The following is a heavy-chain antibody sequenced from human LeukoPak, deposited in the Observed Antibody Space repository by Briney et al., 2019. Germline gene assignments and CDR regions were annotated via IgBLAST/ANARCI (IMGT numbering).Heavy chain of an antibody. J-gene: IGHJ5*02. CDR3: AGAGRGSYSWFDP. CDR1: GFTFSSYW. Sequence: GGSLRLSCAVSGFTFSSYWMHWVRQAPGKGLVCVSRNDDDGSSTTYAHSVKGRFTISRDNAKNTLHLSMNSLRAEATAVFYFAGAGRGSYSWFDPWRQGTLVSVSS. V-gene: IGHV3-74*01. CDR2: NDDDGSST. D-gene: IGHD1-26*01.